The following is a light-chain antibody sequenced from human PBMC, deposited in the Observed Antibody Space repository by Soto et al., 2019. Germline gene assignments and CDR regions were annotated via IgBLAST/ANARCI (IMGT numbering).Light chain of an antibody. J-gene: IGKJ1*01. CDR2: DVS. V-gene: IGKV1-5*01. CDR1: QKVSPW. Sequence: DIRMTQSPSTLSASVGDSVTITCRASQKVSPWLAWYQQKAGKAPQLLIYDVSSLKRGVQSRFSGSGSGSEFTLSISSLQSDDFATYDCQQYDSYWGTVGQGTKVVFK. CDR3: QQYDSYWGT.